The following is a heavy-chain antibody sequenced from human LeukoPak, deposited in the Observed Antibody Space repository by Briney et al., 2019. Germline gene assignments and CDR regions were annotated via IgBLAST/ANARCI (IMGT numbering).Heavy chain of an antibody. Sequence: PGGSLSLSCVASGFTFDDYGMHWVRQAPGKGLEWVAFISSDGSRTDYVDSVRGRFTISRDDHKKSLFLQMNSLRTEDTASYFCAKDYNLNDFDYWGQGTLVAVSS. CDR2: ISSDGSRT. CDR1: GFTFDDYG. V-gene: IGHV3-43*02. J-gene: IGHJ4*02. CDR3: AKDYNLNDFDY. D-gene: IGHD1-14*01.